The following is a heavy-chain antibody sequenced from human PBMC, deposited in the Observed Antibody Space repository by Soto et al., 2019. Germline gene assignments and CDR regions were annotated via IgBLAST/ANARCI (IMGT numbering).Heavy chain of an antibody. Sequence: LSLTCTVSGGSISSYYWSWIRQPPGKGLEWIGYIYYSGSTNYNPSLKSRVTISVDTSKNQFSLKLSSVTAADTAVYYRARVRGRDYGGTPFDAFDIWGQGTMVTV. CDR2: IYYSGST. V-gene: IGHV4-59*01. D-gene: IGHD4-17*01. CDR1: GGSISSYY. J-gene: IGHJ3*02. CDR3: ARVRGRDYGGTPFDAFDI.